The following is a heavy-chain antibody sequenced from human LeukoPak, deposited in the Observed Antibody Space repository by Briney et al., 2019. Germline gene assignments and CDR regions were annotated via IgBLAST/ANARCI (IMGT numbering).Heavy chain of an antibody. CDR3: ARVGGPGWYGY. D-gene: IGHD6-19*01. V-gene: IGHV3-74*03. CDR1: GFTFSSYW. Sequence: PGGSLRLSCAASGFTFSSYWMHWVRHVPGKGLVWVSRINIDGSTTTYADSVKGRFTISRDNAKNTLYLQMNSLRAEDTALYYCARVGGPGWYGYWGQGTLVTVSS. J-gene: IGHJ4*02. CDR2: INIDGSTT.